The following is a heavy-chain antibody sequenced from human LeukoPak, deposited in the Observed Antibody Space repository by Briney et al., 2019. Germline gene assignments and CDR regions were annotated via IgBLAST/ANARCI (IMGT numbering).Heavy chain of an antibody. Sequence: SETLSPTCTVSGGSISSYYWSWIRQPPGKGLEWIGYIYYSGSTNYNPSLKSRVTISVDTSKNQFSLKLSSVTAADTAVYYCARVRSSSGYFNYYYYYMDVWGKGTTVTVSS. CDR3: ARVRSSSGYFNYYYYYMDV. J-gene: IGHJ6*03. V-gene: IGHV4-59*01. CDR1: GGSISSYY. CDR2: IYYSGST. D-gene: IGHD3-22*01.